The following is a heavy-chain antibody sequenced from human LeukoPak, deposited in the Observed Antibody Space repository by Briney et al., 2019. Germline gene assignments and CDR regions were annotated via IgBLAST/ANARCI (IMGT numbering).Heavy chain of an antibody. CDR2: ISSSSSYI. CDR3: ARDQRYRSDFDY. V-gene: IGHV3-21*01. Sequence: GGSLRLSCAASGFTFSSYAMHWVRQAPGKGLEWVSSISSSSSYIYYADSVKGRFTISRDNAKNSLYLQMNSLRAEDTAVYYCARDQRYRSDFDYWGQGTLVTVSS. D-gene: IGHD5-18*01. J-gene: IGHJ4*02. CDR1: GFTFSSYA.